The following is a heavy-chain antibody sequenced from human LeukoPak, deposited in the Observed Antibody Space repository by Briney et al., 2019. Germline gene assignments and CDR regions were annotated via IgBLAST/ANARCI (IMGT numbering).Heavy chain of an antibody. D-gene: IGHD6-19*01. CDR3: VRLEQWLTPY. J-gene: IGHJ4*02. Sequence: PGGSLRLSCAASGFTFSSYAMSWVRQAPGKGLEWVSAISGSGGSTYYADSVKGRFTISRDNAKNSLYLQMNSLRVEGTAVYYCVRLEQWLTPYWGQGTLVTVSS. V-gene: IGHV3-23*01. CDR2: ISGSGGST. CDR1: GFTFSSYA.